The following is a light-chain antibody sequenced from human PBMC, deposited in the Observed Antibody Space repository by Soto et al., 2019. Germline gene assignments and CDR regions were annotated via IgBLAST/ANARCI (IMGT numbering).Light chain of an antibody. CDR3: QQSYSTLCT. CDR1: QSISSY. J-gene: IGKJ2*02. Sequence: DILMTQSPSSLSASVGDRVTITCRASQSISSYLNWYQQKQGKAPKLLIYAASTLQSGVPSRFSGSGSETDFTLTISSLQPEDFATYYCQQSYSTLCTFGQGTKLEIK. V-gene: IGKV1-39*01. CDR2: AAS.